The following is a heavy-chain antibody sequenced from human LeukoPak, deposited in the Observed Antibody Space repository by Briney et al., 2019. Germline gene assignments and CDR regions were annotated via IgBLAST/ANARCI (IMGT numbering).Heavy chain of an antibody. CDR3: AREGSSYYSYMDV. Sequence: PSQTLSLTCTVSGGSISSGSYYWSWIRQPAGKGLEWIGRIYTSGSTNYHPSLKSRVTISVDTSKNQFSLKLSSVTAADTAVYYCAREGSSYYSYMDVWGKGTTVTVS. D-gene: IGHD6-6*01. CDR2: IYTSGST. V-gene: IGHV4-61*02. J-gene: IGHJ6*03. CDR1: GGSISSGSYY.